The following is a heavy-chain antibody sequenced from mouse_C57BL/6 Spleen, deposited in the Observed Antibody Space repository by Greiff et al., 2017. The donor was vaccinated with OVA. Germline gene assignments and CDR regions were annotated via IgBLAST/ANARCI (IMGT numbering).Heavy chain of an antibody. CDR2: ISSGSSTI. Sequence: EVQLVESGGGLVKPGGSLELSCAASGFTFSDYGMHWVRQAPEKGLEWVAYISSGSSTIYYADTVKGRFTISRDNAKNTLFLQMTSLRSEDTAMYYCASYDGDYWGQGTTLTVSS. V-gene: IGHV5-17*01. J-gene: IGHJ2*01. CDR3: ASYDGDY. D-gene: IGHD2-3*01. CDR1: GFTFSDYG.